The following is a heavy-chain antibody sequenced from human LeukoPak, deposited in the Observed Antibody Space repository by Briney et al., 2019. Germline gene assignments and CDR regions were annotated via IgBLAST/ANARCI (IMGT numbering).Heavy chain of an antibody. CDR2: IGTAGEI. CDR3: AKRRGHRYGDFDN. Sequence: GGSLRLSCAASGFTFSSYDIHWVRQATGKGLEWVSCIGTAGEIYYPASATKRFTISRENNTNTLYHQMNSLRAGDTAVYYCAKRRGHRYGDFDNWGQGTLVTVSS. V-gene: IGHV3-13*01. J-gene: IGHJ4*02. CDR1: GFTFSSYD. D-gene: IGHD5-18*01.